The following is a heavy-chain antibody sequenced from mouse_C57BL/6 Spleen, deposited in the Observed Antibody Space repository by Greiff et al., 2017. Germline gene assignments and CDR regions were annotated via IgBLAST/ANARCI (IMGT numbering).Heavy chain of an antibody. CDR2: IYPGSGNT. CDR1: GYTFTDYY. J-gene: IGHJ4*01. CDR3: AREGWLLRAMDY. D-gene: IGHD2-3*01. V-gene: IGHV1-76*01. Sequence: QVQLKESGAELVRPGASVKLSCKASGYTFTDYYINWVKQRPGQGLEWIARIYPGSGNTYYNEKFKGKATLTAEKSSSTAYMQLSSLTSEDSAVYFCAREGWLLRAMDYWGQGTSVTVSS.